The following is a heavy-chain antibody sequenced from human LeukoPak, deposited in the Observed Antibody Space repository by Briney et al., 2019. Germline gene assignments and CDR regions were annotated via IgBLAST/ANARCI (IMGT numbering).Heavy chain of an antibody. D-gene: IGHD5-18*01. CDR2: ISNSGGST. V-gene: IGHV3-23*01. CDR1: GFTFSSYA. Sequence: SGGSLRLSCAASGFTFSSYAMTWVRQASGKGLEWVSSISNSGGSTYYAGSVKGRFTISRDNSKNTLYLQMNSLRAEDTAVYYCAKRGSGYSYGHEYYFDYWGQGTLVTVSS. CDR3: AKRGSGYSYGHEYYFDY. J-gene: IGHJ4*02.